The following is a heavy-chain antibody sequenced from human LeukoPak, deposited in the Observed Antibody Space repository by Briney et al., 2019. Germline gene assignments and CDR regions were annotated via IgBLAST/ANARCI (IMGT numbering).Heavy chain of an antibody. J-gene: IGHJ4*02. CDR2: IIPILGIA. CDR1: GGTFSSYA. CDR3: ARDLKGDYYDSGGPTDNYFDY. Sequence: ASVKVSCKASGGTFSSYAISWVQQAPGQGLEWMGRIIPILGIANYAQKFQGRVTITADKSTSTAYMELSSLRSEDTAVYYCARDLKGDYYDSGGPTDNYFDYWGQGTLVTVSS. D-gene: IGHD3-22*01. V-gene: IGHV1-69*04.